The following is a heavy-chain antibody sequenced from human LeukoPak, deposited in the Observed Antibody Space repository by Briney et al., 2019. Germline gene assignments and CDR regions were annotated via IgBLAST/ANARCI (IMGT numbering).Heavy chain of an antibody. CDR3: ARQYCSGGSCYIDY. Sequence: PSETLSLTCTVSGGSISSSSYYWGWIRQPPGKGLEWIGSIYYSGSTYYNPSLKSRVTISVDTSKNKFSLKLSSVTAADTAVYYCARQYCSGGSCYIDYWGQGTLVTVSS. D-gene: IGHD2-15*01. J-gene: IGHJ4*02. CDR1: GGSISSSSYY. CDR2: IYYSGST. V-gene: IGHV4-39*01.